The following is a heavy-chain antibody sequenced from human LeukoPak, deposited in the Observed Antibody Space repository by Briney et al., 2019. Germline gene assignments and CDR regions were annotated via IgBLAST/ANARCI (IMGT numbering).Heavy chain of an antibody. J-gene: IGHJ4*02. CDR3: ARAPLYSGHDFVDY. CDR1: GGSISSGDCY. D-gene: IGHD5-12*01. Sequence: SETLSLTCTVSGGSISSGDCYWSWIRQPPGKGLEWIGYIYYSGTTYYNPSLKSRLTISIDTSKNQFSLKLSSVIAADTAVYYCARAPLYSGHDFVDYWGQGTLVTVSS. V-gene: IGHV4-30-4*01. CDR2: IYYSGTT.